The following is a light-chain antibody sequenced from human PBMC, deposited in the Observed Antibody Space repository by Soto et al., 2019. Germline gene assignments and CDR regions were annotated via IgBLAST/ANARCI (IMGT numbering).Light chain of an antibody. Sequence: DIQMTQSPSTLSASVGDRVTISCRASQNINNLLAWYQQKPGKVPKLLIYKASSLESGVPSRFSGSGSGTDFTLTISSPQPDDFATYYCQHYYTYPYTFGQGTKLEIK. V-gene: IGKV1-5*03. CDR1: QNINNL. CDR2: KAS. J-gene: IGKJ2*01. CDR3: QHYYTYPYT.